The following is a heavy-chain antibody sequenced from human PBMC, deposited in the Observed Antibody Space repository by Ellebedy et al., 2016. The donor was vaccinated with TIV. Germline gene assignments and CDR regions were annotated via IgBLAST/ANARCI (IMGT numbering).Heavy chain of an antibody. CDR2: IYYSGST. V-gene: IGHV4-59*08. D-gene: IGHD3-22*01. Sequence: SETLSLTCTVSGGSISSYYWSWIRQPPGKGLEWIGYIYYSGSTNYNPSLKTRVTKSVDTFKNQFSLKLSTVTAADTAVYYCARRTTYYDSSGYFGDDHFDYWGQGTLVTVSS. J-gene: IGHJ4*02. CDR1: GGSISSYY. CDR3: ARRTTYYDSSGYFGDDHFDY.